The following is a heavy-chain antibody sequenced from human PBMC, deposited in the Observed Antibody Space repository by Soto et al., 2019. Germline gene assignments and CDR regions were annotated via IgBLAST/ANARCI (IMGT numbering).Heavy chain of an antibody. CDR3: ASMRLSIAVAAPGNGFDP. CDR1: GGSVSSSSYS. V-gene: IGHV4-39*01. J-gene: IGHJ5*02. Sequence: SETLSLTCTVSGGSVSSSSYSWGWIRQSPGKGLEWIGTIYSSENTYYNPSLMSRVTISVDTSKNEFSLKLSSVTAADTAVYYFASMRLSIAVAAPGNGFDPWGQGTLVTVSS. D-gene: IGHD6-19*01. CDR2: IYSSENT.